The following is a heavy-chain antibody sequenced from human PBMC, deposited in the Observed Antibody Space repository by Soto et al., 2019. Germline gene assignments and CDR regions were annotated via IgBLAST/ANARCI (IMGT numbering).Heavy chain of an antibody. V-gene: IGHV3-74*01. Sequence: EVQLVESGGGLVQPGGSLRLSCAASGLTFSSYWMHWVRQAPGKGLVWVSRISTDGSVTTYADSVKGRFTISRDNAKNTLYLQMNSLRTEAPAVYYCARAPYSSGWWGFDYWRQGTLVTVSS. D-gene: IGHD6-19*01. J-gene: IGHJ4*02. CDR3: ARAPYSSGWWGFDY. CDR2: ISTDGSVT. CDR1: GLTFSSYW.